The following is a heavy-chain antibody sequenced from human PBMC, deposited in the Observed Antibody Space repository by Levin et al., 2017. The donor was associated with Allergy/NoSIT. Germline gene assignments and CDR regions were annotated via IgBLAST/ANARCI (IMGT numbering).Heavy chain of an antibody. Sequence: SQTLSLTCTVSGGSISSGGYYWSWIRQHPGKGLEWIGYIYYSGSTYYNPSLKSRVTISVDTSKNQFSLKLSSVTAADTAVYYCARSMEGSGYYPYFQHWGQGTLVTVSS. D-gene: IGHD3-22*01. V-gene: IGHV4-31*03. CDR1: GGSISSGGYY. CDR2: IYYSGST. J-gene: IGHJ1*01. CDR3: ARSMEGSGYYPYFQH.